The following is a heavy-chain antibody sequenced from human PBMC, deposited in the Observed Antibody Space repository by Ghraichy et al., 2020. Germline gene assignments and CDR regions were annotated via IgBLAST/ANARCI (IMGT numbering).Heavy chain of an antibody. CDR3: ARVYYDSSGYWGYYYYYMDV. V-gene: IGHV3-48*03. CDR2: ISSSGSTI. CDR1: GFTFSSYE. D-gene: IGHD3-22*01. J-gene: IGHJ6*03. Sequence: GSLRLSCAASGFTFSSYEMNWVRQAPGKGLEWVSYISSSGSTIYYADSVKGRFTISRDNAKNSLYLQMNSLRAEDTAVYYCARVYYDSSGYWGYYYYYMDVWGKGTTVTVSS.